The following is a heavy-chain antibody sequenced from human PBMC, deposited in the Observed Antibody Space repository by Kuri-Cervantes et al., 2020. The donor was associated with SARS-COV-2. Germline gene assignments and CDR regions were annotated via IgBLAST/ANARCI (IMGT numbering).Heavy chain of an antibody. V-gene: IGHV3-48*01. CDR2: ISSSSSTI. Sequence: GESLKIFCAASGFTVSSNYMNWVHQAPGKGLEWVSYISSSSSTIYYADSVKGRFTISRDNAKNSLYLQMNSLRAEDTAVYYCARDGPAGGIAAAGTQPAEYFQHWGQGTLVTVSS. CDR1: GFTVSSNY. D-gene: IGHD6-13*01. CDR3: ARDGPAGGIAAAGTQPAEYFQH. J-gene: IGHJ1*01.